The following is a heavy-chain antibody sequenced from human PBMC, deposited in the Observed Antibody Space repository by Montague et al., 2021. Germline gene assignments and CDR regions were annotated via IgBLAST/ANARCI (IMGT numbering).Heavy chain of an antibody. CDR2: VSHGGRT. J-gene: IGHJ6*03. V-gene: IGHV4-38-2*02. CDR1: RSLINSDYY. Sequence: SETLSLTCTVSRSLINSDYYWGWIRHPPGKGLEWMGIVSHGGRTYYNSSLKSLVTLSVDTSNNHFSLKLSSVTAADTAMYYCARERDRYYYMDIWGKGTTLTVSS. CDR3: ARERDRYYYMDI.